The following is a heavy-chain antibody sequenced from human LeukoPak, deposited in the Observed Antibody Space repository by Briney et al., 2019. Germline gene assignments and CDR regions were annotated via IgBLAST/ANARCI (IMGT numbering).Heavy chain of an antibody. V-gene: IGHV1-69*05. CDR3: ARKVPADSDFDY. CDR1: GGTFSSYA. Sequence: SVKVSCKASGGTFSSYAISGVRQAPEQRLEWMGRIILIFATANYAQKFQCRVTITTEESTSTAYLALSSLRSEDTAVYYCARKVPADSDFDYWGQGTQVTVSS. CDR2: IILIFATA. J-gene: IGHJ4*02. D-gene: IGHD2-2*01.